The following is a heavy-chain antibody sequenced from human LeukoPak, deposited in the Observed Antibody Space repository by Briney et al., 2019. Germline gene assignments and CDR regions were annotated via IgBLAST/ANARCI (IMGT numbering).Heavy chain of an antibody. CDR1: GYSFTTYW. Sequence: GESLKISCKGSGYSFTTYWIGWVRQMPGKGLEWMAIIYPGNSDTRYSPSFQGQATISADKSISTAYLQWSSLKASDTAMYYCARVTRVAVAYFDYWGQGTLVTVSS. D-gene: IGHD6-19*01. CDR2: IYPGNSDT. CDR3: ARVTRVAVAYFDY. J-gene: IGHJ4*02. V-gene: IGHV5-51*01.